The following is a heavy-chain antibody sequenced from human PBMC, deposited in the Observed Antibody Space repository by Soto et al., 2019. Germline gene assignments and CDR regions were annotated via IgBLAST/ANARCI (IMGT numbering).Heavy chain of an antibody. Sequence: SETLSLTCAVSGDSISSSSYYWGWIRQPPGKGLEWIGSIFYSGSTYYNPSLKSRVTISVDTSKNQFSLKLSSVTAADTAVYYCARSIAVAGTDYWGQGTLVTV. CDR1: GDSISSSSYY. V-gene: IGHV4-39*01. CDR2: IFYSGST. CDR3: ARSIAVAGTDY. D-gene: IGHD6-19*01. J-gene: IGHJ4*02.